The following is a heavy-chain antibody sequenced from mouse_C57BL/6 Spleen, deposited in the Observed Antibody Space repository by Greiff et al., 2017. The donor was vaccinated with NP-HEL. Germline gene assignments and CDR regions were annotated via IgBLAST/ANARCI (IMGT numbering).Heavy chain of an antibody. V-gene: IGHV1-63*01. J-gene: IGHJ2*01. CDR1: GYTFTNYW. Sequence: QVQLQQSGAELVRPGTSVKLSCKASGYTFTNYWIGWAKQRPGHGLEWIGDIYPGGGYTNYNEKFKGKATLTADKSSSTAYMQFSSLTSEDSAIYYCARTGDYYDLDYWGQGTTLTVSS. D-gene: IGHD1-1*01. CDR3: ARTGDYYDLDY. CDR2: IYPGGGYT.